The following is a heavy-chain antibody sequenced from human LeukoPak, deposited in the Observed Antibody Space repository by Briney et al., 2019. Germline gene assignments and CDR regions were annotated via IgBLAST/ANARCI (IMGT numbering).Heavy chain of an antibody. CDR2: INPSGGST. D-gene: IGHD1-1*01. CDR1: GYTFTSYY. CDR3: ARGILERRSRRYFDY. J-gene: IGHJ4*02. Sequence: ASVKVSCKASGYTFTSYYMHWVRQAPGQGLEWMGIINPSGGSTSYAQKFQGRVTMTRDTSTSTVYMELSSLRSEDTAVYYCARGILERRSRRYFDYWGQETLVTVSS. V-gene: IGHV1-46*03.